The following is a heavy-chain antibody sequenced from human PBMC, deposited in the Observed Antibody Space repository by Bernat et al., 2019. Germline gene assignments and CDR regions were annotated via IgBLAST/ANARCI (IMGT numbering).Heavy chain of an antibody. CDR2: INHSGST. D-gene: IGHD6-6*01. Sequence: QVQLQQWGAGLLKPSETLSLTCAVYGGSFSGYYWSWIRQPPGKGLEWIGEINHSGSTNYNPSLKSRVTISVDTSKNQFSLKLSSVTAADTAVYYCARGKVAARPGQWGYLGQGTLVTVSS. J-gene: IGHJ4*02. V-gene: IGHV4-34*01. CDR3: ARGKVAARPGQWGY. CDR1: GGSFSGYY.